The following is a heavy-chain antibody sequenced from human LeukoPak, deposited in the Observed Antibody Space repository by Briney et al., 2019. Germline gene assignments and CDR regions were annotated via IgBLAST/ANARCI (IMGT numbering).Heavy chain of an antibody. Sequence: ASVKVSCKASGYTFTSYYMHWVRRAPGQGLEWMGIINPSGGSTSYAQKFQGRVTMTRDTSTSTVYMELSSLRSEDTAVYYCARVHSGSGYSSGPPSFLNNWFDPWGQGTLVTVSS. CDR2: INPSGGST. CDR1: GYTFTSYY. V-gene: IGHV1-46*01. D-gene: IGHD5-12*01. J-gene: IGHJ5*02. CDR3: ARVHSGSGYSSGPPSFLNNWFDP.